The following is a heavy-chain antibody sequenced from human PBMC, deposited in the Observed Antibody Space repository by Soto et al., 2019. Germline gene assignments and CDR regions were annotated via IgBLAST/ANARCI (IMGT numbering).Heavy chain of an antibody. D-gene: IGHD2-15*01. V-gene: IGHV3-30*18. CDR2: ISYDGRNK. CDR1: GFIFSSYG. J-gene: IGHJ6*02. Sequence: QVQLVESGGGVVHPGMSLRLSCAGSGFIFSSYGMHWVRQAPGKGLEWLAVISYDGRNKYYAETVKCRFTITRDNSRNTVDMQMNRLRAEDTAVYFCAEVATVGVGATGRNYGMDVWGQGTTVTVSS. CDR3: AEVATVGVGATGRNYGMDV.